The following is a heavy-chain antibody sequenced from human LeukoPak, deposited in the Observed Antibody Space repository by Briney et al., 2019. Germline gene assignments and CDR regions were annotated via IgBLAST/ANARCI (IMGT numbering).Heavy chain of an antibody. CDR1: GFTFSSYS. J-gene: IGHJ4*02. V-gene: IGHV3-23*01. D-gene: IGHD4-17*01. CDR3: ARASDYGDYGFDY. Sequence: GGSLRLSCAASGFTFSSYSMSWVRQAPGKGLEWVSAISGSDGSTYYADSVKGPFTISRDNSKNTLYLQMNSLRAEDTAVYYCARASDYGDYGFDYWGQGTLVTVSS. CDR2: ISGSDGST.